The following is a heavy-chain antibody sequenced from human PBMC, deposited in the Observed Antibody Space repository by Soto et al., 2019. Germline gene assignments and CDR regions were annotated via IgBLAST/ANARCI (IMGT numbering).Heavy chain of an antibody. CDR1: GYRFTSYW. CDR2: IFPSDSDT. Sequence: GESLKISCGTSGYRFTSYWIAWVRQMPGKGLEWMGIIFPSDSDTRYSPSFQGQVTISADRSTSTVFLQWASLKASDTAVYFCARKDKSGYFNWFDPWGQGTLVTVS. J-gene: IGHJ5*02. V-gene: IGHV5-51*01. D-gene: IGHD3-22*01. CDR3: ARKDKSGYFNWFDP.